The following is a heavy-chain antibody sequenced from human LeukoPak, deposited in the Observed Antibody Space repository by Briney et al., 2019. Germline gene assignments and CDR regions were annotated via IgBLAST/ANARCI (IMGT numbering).Heavy chain of an antibody. V-gene: IGHV4-34*01. J-gene: IGHJ3*02. CDR2: INHSGST. D-gene: IGHD3-3*01. Sequence: SETLSLTCAVYGGSFGGYYWSWIRQPPGKGLEWLGEINHSGSTICNPSLKSRVTISVDTSKNQFSLKLTSVTAADTAVYFCAKRRFLEWLSPHAFDIWGQGTMVTVSS. CDR3: AKRRFLEWLSPHAFDI. CDR1: GGSFGGYY.